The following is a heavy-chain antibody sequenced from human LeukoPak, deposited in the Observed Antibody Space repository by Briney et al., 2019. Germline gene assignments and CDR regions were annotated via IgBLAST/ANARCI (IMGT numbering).Heavy chain of an antibody. Sequence: ASVKVSCKASGYTFTSYGISWVRQAPGQGPEWMGWISAYNGNTNYAQKLQGRVTMTTDTSTSTAYMELRSLRSDDTAVYYCARLWFGDYYFDYWGQGTLVTVSS. CDR2: ISAYNGNT. CDR3: ARLWFGDYYFDY. V-gene: IGHV1-18*01. D-gene: IGHD3-10*01. J-gene: IGHJ4*02. CDR1: GYTFTSYG.